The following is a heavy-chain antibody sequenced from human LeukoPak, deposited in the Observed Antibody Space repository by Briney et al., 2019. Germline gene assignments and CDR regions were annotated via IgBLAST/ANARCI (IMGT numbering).Heavy chain of an antibody. J-gene: IGHJ4*02. V-gene: IGHV4-39*01. Sequence: SETLSLTCTVSGGSISSSSYYWGWIRQPPGKGLEWIGSIYYSGSTYYNPSLKSRVTISVDTSKNQFSLKLSSVTAADTAVYYCARQFGHGDWSPFDYWGQGTLVTVSS. CDR3: ARQFGHGDWSPFDY. CDR1: GGSISSSSYY. D-gene: IGHD4-17*01. CDR2: IYYSGST.